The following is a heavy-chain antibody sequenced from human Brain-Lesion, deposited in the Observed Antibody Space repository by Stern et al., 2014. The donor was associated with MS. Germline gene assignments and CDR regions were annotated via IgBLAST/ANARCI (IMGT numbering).Heavy chain of an antibody. V-gene: IGHV1-2*02. CDR3: ARDQRGITIFGVVTDYYYLGMDV. CDR1: EYIFTGYY. D-gene: IGHD3-3*01. J-gene: IGHJ6*02. Sequence: VQLVESGAEVKKPGASVKVSCKTSEYIFTGYYIHWVRQAPGQGLEWMAWINPNTGGTRYAQKFQGRVTMSRDTSISTAYVELSSLTSDDTAVYYCARDQRGITIFGVVTDYYYLGMDVWGQGTTVTVSS. CDR2: INPNTGGT.